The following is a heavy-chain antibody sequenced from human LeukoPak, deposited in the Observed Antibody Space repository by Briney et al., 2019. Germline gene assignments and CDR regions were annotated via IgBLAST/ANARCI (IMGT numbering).Heavy chain of an antibody. V-gene: IGHV3-11*01. D-gene: IGHD2-21*01. J-gene: IGHJ4*02. CDR3: VREAKMTNIL. CDR1: GFTFSDYY. Sequence: NPGGPLRLSCAASGFTFSDYYMTWIRQAPGKGLEWVSHISRSSGTIYYADSVQGRFTVSRDNGKKSLYLQMSYLRAEDTAVYYCVREAKMTNILWGQGTLVTASS. CDR2: ISRSSGTI.